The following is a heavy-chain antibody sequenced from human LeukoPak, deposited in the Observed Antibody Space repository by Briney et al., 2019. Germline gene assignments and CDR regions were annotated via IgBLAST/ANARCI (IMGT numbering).Heavy chain of an antibody. CDR2: GNSDGTGT. CDR1: GFTFSSYW. D-gene: IGHD5-12*01. CDR3: IRTLIVATSPYMDV. V-gene: IGHV3-74*01. J-gene: IGHJ6*03. Sequence: PGGSLRLSCAASGFTFSSYWMHWVRQAPGKGLVWVSRGNSDGTGTTYADSVEGRFTISRDNAKNTVYLQMHSLRAEDTAIYYCIRTLIVATSPYMDVWGKGTTVTVSS.